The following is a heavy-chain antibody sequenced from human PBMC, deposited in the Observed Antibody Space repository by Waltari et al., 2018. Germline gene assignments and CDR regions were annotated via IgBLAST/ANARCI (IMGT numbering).Heavy chain of an antibody. CDR3: AKMPYGSGRKGVDY. CDR1: GFTFSSYA. J-gene: IGHJ4*02. D-gene: IGHD3-10*01. CDR2: ISGRGCST. V-gene: IGHV3-23*04. Sequence: EVQLVESGGGLVQPGGSLRLSCAASGFTFSSYAMSWVRQAPGKGLEWVPAISGRGCSTYHADSVKGRFTIYRDNSKNTLYLQMNSLRAEDTAVYYCAKMPYGSGRKGVDYWGQGTLVTVSS.